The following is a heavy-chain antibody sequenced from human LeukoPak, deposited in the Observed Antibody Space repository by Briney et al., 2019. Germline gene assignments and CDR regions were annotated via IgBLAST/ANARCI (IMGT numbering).Heavy chain of an antibody. Sequence: GASVRGSSKASGYTFTSYGISWMRQAPGQGLEWMGWSSAYNGNTNYAQKLQGRVTMTTDTSTSTAYMELRSVRSDDTAVYYCARDTPCEYYYSSGGFDYWGQGTMVSVAS. CDR3: ARDTPCEYYYSSGGFDY. J-gene: IGHJ4*02. D-gene: IGHD3-22*01. CDR1: GYTFTSYG. V-gene: IGHV1-18*01. CDR2: SSAYNGNT.